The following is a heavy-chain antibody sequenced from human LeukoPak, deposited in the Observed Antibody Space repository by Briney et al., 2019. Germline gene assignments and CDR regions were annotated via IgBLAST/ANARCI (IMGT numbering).Heavy chain of an antibody. CDR2: ISSSSSYI. CDR1: GFTFSSYS. J-gene: IGHJ3*02. D-gene: IGHD5-12*01. Sequence: GGSLRLSCAASGFTFSSYSMNWVRQAPGKGLEWVSSISSSSSYIYYADSVKGRFTISRDNAKNSLYLQMNSLRAEDTAVYYCARQDHSSGYDSSRAFDIWGQGTMVTVSS. V-gene: IGHV3-21*01. CDR3: ARQDHSSGYDSSRAFDI.